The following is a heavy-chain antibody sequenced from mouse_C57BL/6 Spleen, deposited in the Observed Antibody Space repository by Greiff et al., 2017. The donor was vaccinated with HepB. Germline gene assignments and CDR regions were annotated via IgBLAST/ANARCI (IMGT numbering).Heavy chain of an antibody. D-gene: IGHD1-1*01. V-gene: IGHV1-39*01. J-gene: IGHJ3*01. CDR3: ARDYGSSWAAWFAY. Sequence: VQLKESGPELVKPGASVKISCKASGYSFTDYNMNWVKQSNGKSLEWIGVINPNYGTTSYNQKFKGKATLTVDQSSSTAYMQLNSLTSEDSAVYYCARDYGSSWAAWFAYWGQGTLVTVSA. CDR2: INPNYGTT. CDR1: GYSFTDYN.